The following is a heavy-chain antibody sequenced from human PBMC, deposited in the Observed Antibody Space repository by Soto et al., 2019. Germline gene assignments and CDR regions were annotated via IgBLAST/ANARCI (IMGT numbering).Heavy chain of an antibody. CDR3: VKDGSSGWPYYYGMDV. J-gene: IGHJ6*02. CDR2: ISYDGRNK. D-gene: IGHD6-19*01. V-gene: IGHV3-30*18. Sequence: MDWVRQAPGKGLEWVAVISYDGRNKYYADSVKGRFTISRDNSKNTLYLQMSSLRPEDTAVYYCVKDGSSGWPYYYGMDVWGQGTTVTVSS.